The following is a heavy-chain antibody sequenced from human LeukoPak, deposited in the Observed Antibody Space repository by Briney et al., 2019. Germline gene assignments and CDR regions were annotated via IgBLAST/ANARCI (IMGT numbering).Heavy chain of an antibody. CDR1: GFTFSSYW. CDR2: IKQDGSEK. D-gene: IGHD5-18*01. Sequence: GGSLRLPCAASGFTFSSYWMSWVRQAPGKGLEWVANIKQDGSEKYYVDSVKGRFTISRDNAKNSLYLQMNSLRAEDTAVYYCARDGYSYGYGMDVWGQGTTVTVSS. J-gene: IGHJ6*02. CDR3: ARDGYSYGYGMDV. V-gene: IGHV3-7*01.